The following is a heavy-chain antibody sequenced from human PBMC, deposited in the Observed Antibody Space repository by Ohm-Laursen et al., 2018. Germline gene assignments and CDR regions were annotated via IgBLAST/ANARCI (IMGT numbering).Heavy chain of an antibody. CDR1: GFSLTDSS. CDR3: ATLRWLGHDY. Sequence: ESSVKVSCKVSGFSLTDSSMHWVRQAPGKGLEWMGGFDPEDGETIYAQKFQGRVTMTEDTSTDTAYMELSSLRSEDTAVYYCATLRWLGHDYWGQGTLVTVSS. D-gene: IGHD6-19*01. V-gene: IGHV1-24*01. J-gene: IGHJ4*02. CDR2: FDPEDGET.